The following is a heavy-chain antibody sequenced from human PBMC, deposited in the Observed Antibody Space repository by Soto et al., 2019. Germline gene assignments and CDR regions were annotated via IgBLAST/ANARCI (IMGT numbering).Heavy chain of an antibody. Sequence: SETLSLTCTVSSGSIYSGDWWNWVRQTPGKGLEWIGEIYHTGKTNYNPSLKSRVSVSVDRSKNQFSLILNSVTAADTAIYYCAKSNGYNWDYWGQGALVTVSS. V-gene: IGHV4-4*02. CDR1: SGSIYSGDW. D-gene: IGHD5-12*01. CDR2: IYHTGKT. J-gene: IGHJ4*02. CDR3: AKSNGYNWDY.